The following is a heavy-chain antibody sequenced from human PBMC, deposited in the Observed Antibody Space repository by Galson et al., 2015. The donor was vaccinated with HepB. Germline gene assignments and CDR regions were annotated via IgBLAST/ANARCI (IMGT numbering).Heavy chain of an antibody. CDR1: GYTFTGYY. CDR3: VTYSGSSDAFDI. J-gene: IGHJ3*02. V-gene: IGHV1-2*02. D-gene: IGHD1-26*01. Sequence: SVKVSCKASGYTFTGYYMHWVRQAPGQGLEWMGWINPNSGGTNYAQKFQGRVTMTRDTSISTAYMELSRLRSDDTAVYYCVTYSGSSDAFDIWGQGTMVTVSS. CDR2: INPNSGGT.